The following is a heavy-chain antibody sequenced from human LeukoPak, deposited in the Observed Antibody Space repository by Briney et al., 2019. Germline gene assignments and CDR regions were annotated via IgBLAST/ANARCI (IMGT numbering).Heavy chain of an antibody. CDR3: ASNIVVVIATRFDY. D-gene: IGHD2-21*01. Sequence: SATLSLTCTVSGGSISSSSHYWGWIRQPPGKGLAWIGSIYYSGSTYYNPSLKSRVTISVDTSKNQFSLKLSSVTAADTAVYYCASNIVVVIATRFDYWGQGTLVTVSS. CDR1: GGSISSSSHY. J-gene: IGHJ4*02. V-gene: IGHV4-39*01. CDR2: IYYSGST.